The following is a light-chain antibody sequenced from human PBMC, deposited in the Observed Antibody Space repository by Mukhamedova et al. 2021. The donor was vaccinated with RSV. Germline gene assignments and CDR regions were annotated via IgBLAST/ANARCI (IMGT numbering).Light chain of an antibody. J-gene: IGKJ5*01. CDR3: QQSYNTPV. V-gene: IGKV1-39*01. CDR2: AAS. Sequence: WYQRRVHGKVPKLLIYAASTLQSEVPSRFSGSGSGTDFTLTITSLQHEDFATYYCQQSYNTPVFGQGTRLEIK.